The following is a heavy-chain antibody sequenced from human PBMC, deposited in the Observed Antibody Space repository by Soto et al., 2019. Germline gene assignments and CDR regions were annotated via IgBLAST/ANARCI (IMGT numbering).Heavy chain of an antibody. CDR3: ARHVGDATGSYSNWFDS. J-gene: IGHJ5*01. Sequence: PGASLKNSCNTSGYYFPSDYLAWVRQLPGNCLECMAIIYPGDSYTKYSPSFQGQVTISVDKSITTTYLRWSSLKASDTATYYCARHVGDATGSYSNWFDSWGQGTLVTVSS. CDR2: IYPGDSYT. D-gene: IGHD3-9*01. CDR1: GYYFPSDY. V-gene: IGHV5-51*01.